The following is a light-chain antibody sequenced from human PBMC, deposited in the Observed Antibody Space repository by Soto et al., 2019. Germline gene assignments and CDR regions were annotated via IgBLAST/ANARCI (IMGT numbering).Light chain of an antibody. V-gene: IGKV3-20*01. CDR2: GAS. CDR3: QQYGSSALT. J-gene: IGKJ4*01. CDR1: QSVSSIY. Sequence: EIVLTQSPDTLSLSPGERATLSCRASQSVSSIYLAWYQQKPGQAPRLLIYGASSRPTGIPDRFSGSGSGTDFTLTISRLEPEDFAVYYCQQYGSSALTFGGGTKVEIK.